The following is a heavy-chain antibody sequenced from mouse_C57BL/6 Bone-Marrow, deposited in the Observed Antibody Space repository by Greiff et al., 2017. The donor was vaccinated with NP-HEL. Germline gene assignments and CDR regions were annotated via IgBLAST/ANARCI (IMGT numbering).Heavy chain of an antibody. CDR3: AAITFYAMDY. J-gene: IGHJ4*01. Sequence: VQRVESGPGLVKPSQSLSITCTVSGFSLTSYGVNWVSQSPGKGLEWLGVFGRGGSTDYNAAFMSRLGITKDNSKSQVFFKMNSLQADDTAIYYCAAITFYAMDYWGQGTSVTVSS. V-gene: IGHV2-5*01. D-gene: IGHD1-2*01. CDR1: GFSLTSYG. CDR2: FGRGGST.